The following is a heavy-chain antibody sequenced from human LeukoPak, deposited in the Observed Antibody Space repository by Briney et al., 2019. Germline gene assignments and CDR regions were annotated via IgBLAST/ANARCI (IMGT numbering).Heavy chain of an antibody. CDR1: GFTFSSYE. D-gene: IGHD5-18*01. J-gene: IGHJ4*02. CDR3: ARDLGGYSYGSHFDY. CDR2: ITTSSSYI. V-gene: IGHV3-48*03. Sequence: QPGGSLRLSCAASGFTFSSYEMNWVRQAPGKGLEWVSSITTSSSYIYYADSVKGRFTISRDNAKNSLYLQMNSLRAEDTAVYYCARDLGGYSYGSHFDYWGQGTLVTVSS.